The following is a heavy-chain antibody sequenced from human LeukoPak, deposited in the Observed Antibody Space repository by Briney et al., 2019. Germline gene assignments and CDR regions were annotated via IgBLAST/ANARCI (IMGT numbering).Heavy chain of an antibody. D-gene: IGHD4-17*01. CDR3: AKRQDYGEVQDY. CDR1: GFSFSSYG. J-gene: IGHJ4*02. CDR2: ISYDGGNK. V-gene: IGHV3-30*18. Sequence: PGGSLRLSCATAGFSFSSYGMHWVRQAPGKGLEWVSVISYDGGNKYYADSVKGRFTISRDNSKNTPYLQMNSLRAEDTAVYYCAKRQDYGEVQDYWGQGTLVTVSS.